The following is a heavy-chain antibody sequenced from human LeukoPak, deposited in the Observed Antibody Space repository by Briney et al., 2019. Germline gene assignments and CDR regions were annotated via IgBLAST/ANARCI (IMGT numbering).Heavy chain of an antibody. CDR2: IWYDGSNK. D-gene: IGHD6-19*01. CDR1: GFTFSSYG. Sequence: QAGGSLRLSCAASGFTFSSYGMHWVRQAPGKGLEWVAVIWYDGSNKYYADSVKGRFTISRDNSKNTLYLQMNSLRAEDTAVYYCARDNEAVAGIRPYYYYGMDVWGQGTTVTVSS. V-gene: IGHV3-33*01. CDR3: ARDNEAVAGIRPYYYYGMDV. J-gene: IGHJ6*02.